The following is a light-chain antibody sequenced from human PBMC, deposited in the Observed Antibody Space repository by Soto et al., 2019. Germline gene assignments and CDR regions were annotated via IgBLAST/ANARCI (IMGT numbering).Light chain of an antibody. CDR2: GAS. CDR1: QNIRTN. Sequence: EIVMTQSPATLSVSPGERATLSCRASQNIRTNLAWYQQKPGQAPRLLMYGASTRATGIPVRFSGSGSGTEFTLTINSLQSEDFAVYYCKHYNTWPGFGQGNKLEIK. CDR3: KHYNTWPG. V-gene: IGKV3-15*01. J-gene: IGKJ2*01.